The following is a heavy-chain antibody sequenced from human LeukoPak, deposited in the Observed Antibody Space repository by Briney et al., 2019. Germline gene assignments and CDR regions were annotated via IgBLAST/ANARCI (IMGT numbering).Heavy chain of an antibody. D-gene: IGHD4-23*01. J-gene: IGHJ4*02. Sequence: PGGSLRLSCAASGFTFSSYWMSWVRQAPGKGLEWVANIKQDGSEKYYVDSVKGRFTISRDNAKNSLYLQMNSLRAEDTAVYYCARGDDYGGNSVDFWGQGTLVTVSS. CDR3: ARGDDYGGNSVDF. V-gene: IGHV3-7*01. CDR1: GFTFSSYW. CDR2: IKQDGSEK.